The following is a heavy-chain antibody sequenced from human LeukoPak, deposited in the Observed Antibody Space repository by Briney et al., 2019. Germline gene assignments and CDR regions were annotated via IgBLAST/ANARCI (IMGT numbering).Heavy chain of an antibody. J-gene: IGHJ5*02. CDR2: IWPDGSDK. D-gene: IGHD3-10*01. V-gene: IGHV3-7*01. CDR3: GRWGVNAGLDR. CDR1: GFSFSEYW. Sequence: GGSLRLSCAASGFSFSEYWTAWVRQAPGKGLEWVANIWPDGSDKYHVDSVRGRFTISRDNALYSLNLQMNSLRAEDSGVYYCGRWGVNAGLDRWGQGTLVIVSS.